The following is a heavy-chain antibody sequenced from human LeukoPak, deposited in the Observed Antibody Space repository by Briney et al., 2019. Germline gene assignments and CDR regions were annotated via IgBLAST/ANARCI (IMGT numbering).Heavy chain of an antibody. Sequence: PSETLSLTCIVSGDSSSRLTYYSAWIRQPPGNVLEWIGSISHTGTTYYKPSLKSQVTISVDASKSQFSLRLNSVTAADTAVYFCARELWGVADYWGQGTLVTVSS. V-gene: IGHV4-39*02. CDR2: ISHTGTT. D-gene: IGHD3-10*01. J-gene: IGHJ4*02. CDR1: GDSSSRLTYY. CDR3: ARELWGVADY.